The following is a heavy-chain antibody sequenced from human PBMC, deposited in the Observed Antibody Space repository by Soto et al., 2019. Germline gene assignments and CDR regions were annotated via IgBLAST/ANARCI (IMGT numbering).Heavy chain of an antibody. CDR1: GFTFSSYA. CDR2: ISYDGSNK. D-gene: IGHD3-22*01. J-gene: IGHJ4*02. V-gene: IGHV3-30-3*01. CDR3: ARDSGYYYDSSGYWVY. Sequence: QVQLVESGGGVVQPGRSLRLSCAASGFTFSSYAMHWVRQAPGKGLEWVAVISYDGSNKYHADSVKGRFTISRDNSKNTLYLQMNSLRAEDTAVYYCARDSGYYYDSSGYWVYWGQGTLVTVSS.